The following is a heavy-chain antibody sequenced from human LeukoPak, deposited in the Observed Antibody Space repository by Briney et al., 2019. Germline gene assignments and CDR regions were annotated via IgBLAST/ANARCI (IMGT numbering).Heavy chain of an antibody. Sequence: GRSLRLSCAASGFNVSSYYMNWVRQAPGKGLEWVSVIYSGGTTHYADSVRGRFSISRHNSKNTLYLQMNSLRTEDTAVYYCARDRGRWDLHDWGQGTLVTVSS. CDR1: GFNVSSYY. CDR3: ARDRGRWDLHD. CDR2: IYSGGTT. V-gene: IGHV3-53*04. J-gene: IGHJ4*02. D-gene: IGHD1-26*01.